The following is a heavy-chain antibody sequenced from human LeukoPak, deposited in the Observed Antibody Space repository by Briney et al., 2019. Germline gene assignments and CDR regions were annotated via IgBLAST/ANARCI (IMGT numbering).Heavy chain of an antibody. CDR1: GGSISSSSYY. Sequence: SETLSLACSVSGGSISSSSYYWGWIRQPPGKGLEWIGSIYYSGSTYYNPSLKSQVTISVDTSKNQFSLKLTSVTAADTAVYFCARHADGAAFGYWGQGTLVTVSS. V-gene: IGHV4-39*01. CDR2: IYYSGST. J-gene: IGHJ4*02. CDR3: ARHADGAAFGY. D-gene: IGHD2-15*01.